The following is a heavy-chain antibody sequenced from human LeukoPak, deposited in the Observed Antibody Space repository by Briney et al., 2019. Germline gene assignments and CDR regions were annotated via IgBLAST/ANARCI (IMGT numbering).Heavy chain of an antibody. V-gene: IGHV3-30*18. CDR2: ISYDGSNK. D-gene: IGHD6-6*01. J-gene: IGHJ4*02. CDR1: GFTFSSYG. CDR3: ANLIAARAGGVDY. Sequence: GGSLRLSCAASGFTFSSYGMHWVRQAPGMGLEWVAVISYDGSNKYYADSVKGRFTISRDNSKNTLYLQMNSLRAEDTAVYYCANLIAARAGGVDYWGQGTLVTVSS.